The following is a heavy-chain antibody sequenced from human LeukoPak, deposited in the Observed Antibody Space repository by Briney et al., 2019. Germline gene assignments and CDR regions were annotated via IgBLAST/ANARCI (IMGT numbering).Heavy chain of an antibody. J-gene: IGHJ3*02. Sequence: PSETLSLTCAVYGGSFSGYYWSWIRQPPGKGLEWIGEINHSGSTNYNPSLKSRVTISVDTSKNQFSLKLSSVTAADTAVYYCARASYSSDYAFDIWGQGTMVTVSS. D-gene: IGHD6-19*01. CDR3: ARASYSSDYAFDI. CDR1: GGSFSGYY. CDR2: INHSGST. V-gene: IGHV4-34*01.